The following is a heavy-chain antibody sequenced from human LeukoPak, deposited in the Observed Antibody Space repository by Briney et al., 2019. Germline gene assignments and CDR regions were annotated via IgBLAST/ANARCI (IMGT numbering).Heavy chain of an antibody. CDR1: GYTFTDYY. Sequence: ASVKVSCKASGYTFTDYYMHWVRQAPGQGLEWMGWINPKSGDTNYGQKFQGGVTMTRDTSISTAYMELSRVRSDDTAEYYCARSPIFGVGSRIDYWGQGTLVTVS. D-gene: IGHD3-3*01. J-gene: IGHJ4*02. V-gene: IGHV1-2*02. CDR3: ARSPIFGVGSRIDY. CDR2: INPKSGDT.